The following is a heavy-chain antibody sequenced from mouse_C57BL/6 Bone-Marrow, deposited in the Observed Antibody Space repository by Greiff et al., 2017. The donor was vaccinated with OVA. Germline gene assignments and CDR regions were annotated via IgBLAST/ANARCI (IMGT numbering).Heavy chain of an antibody. CDR1: GYTFTSYW. Sequence: QVQLQQPGAELVKPGASVKLSCKASGYTFTSYWMHWVKQRPGRGLEWIGRIDPNSGGTKYNEKFKSKATLTVDKPSSTAYMQLSSLTSGDSAVYYCARGDYYGSSPYAMDYWGQGTSVTVSS. D-gene: IGHD1-1*01. CDR2: IDPNSGGT. J-gene: IGHJ4*01. V-gene: IGHV1-72*01. CDR3: ARGDYYGSSPYAMDY.